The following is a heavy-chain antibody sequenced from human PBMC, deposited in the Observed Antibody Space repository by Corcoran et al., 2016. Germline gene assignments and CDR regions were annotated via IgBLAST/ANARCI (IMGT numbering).Heavy chain of an antibody. D-gene: IGHD1-1*01. CDR3: VREGTAGV. Sequence: QVQLVQSGAEVKKPGASVKVSCEAFGYIFTSYNVHWVRQAPGQRPEWMGWISAANGNAEYSQKFQGRVTFTRDTSASTDHMELSSLTFEDTAVYYCVREGTAGVWGQGTTVTVSS. CDR1: GYIFTSYN. V-gene: IGHV1-3*01. CDR2: ISAANGNA. J-gene: IGHJ6*02.